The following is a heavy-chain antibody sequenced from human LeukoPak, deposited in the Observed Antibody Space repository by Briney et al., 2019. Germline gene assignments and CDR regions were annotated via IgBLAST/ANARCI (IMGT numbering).Heavy chain of an antibody. CDR2: ISSSSYI. CDR1: GLTFSSYS. V-gene: IGHV3-21*01. J-gene: IGHJ6*04. CDR3: ARGPRDSYQLPPYYYYYGMDV. Sequence: GGSLRLSCAASGLTFSSYSMNWVRQAPGKGLEWVSSISSSSYIYYADSVKGRFTISRDNAKNSLYLQMNSLRAEDTAVYYCARGPRDSYQLPPYYYYYGMDVWGKGTTVTVSS. D-gene: IGHD2-2*01.